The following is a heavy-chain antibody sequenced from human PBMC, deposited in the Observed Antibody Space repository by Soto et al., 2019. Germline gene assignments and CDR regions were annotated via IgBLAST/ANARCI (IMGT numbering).Heavy chain of an antibody. CDR1: GFTFSSYA. Sequence: GGSLRLSCAASGFTFSSYAMHWVRQAPGKGLEWVAVISYDGSNKYYADSVKGRFTISRDNSKNTLYLQMNSLRAEDTAVYYCASRDILLISDGWFDPWGQGTLVTVSS. V-gene: IGHV3-30-3*01. CDR2: ISYDGSNK. D-gene: IGHD2-8*01. J-gene: IGHJ5*02. CDR3: ASRDILLISDGWFDP.